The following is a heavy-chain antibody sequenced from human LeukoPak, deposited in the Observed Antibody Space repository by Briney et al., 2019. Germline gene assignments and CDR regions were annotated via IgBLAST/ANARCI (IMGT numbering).Heavy chain of an antibody. D-gene: IGHD3-22*01. CDR2: IFPIFGTA. CDR1: GGTFSSYA. Sequence: ASVKVSCKASGGTFSSYAISWVRQAPGQGLGWMGGIFPIFGTANYAQKFQGRVTITADKSTSTAYMELSSLRSEDTAVYYCARVQYYYDSSGYYQTYYYYYMDVWGKGTTVTVSS. V-gene: IGHV1-69*06. CDR3: ARVQYYYDSSGYYQTYYYYYMDV. J-gene: IGHJ6*03.